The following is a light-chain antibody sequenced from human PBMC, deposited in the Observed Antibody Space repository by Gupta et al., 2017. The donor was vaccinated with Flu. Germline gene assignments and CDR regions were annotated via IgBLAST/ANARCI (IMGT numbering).Light chain of an antibody. J-gene: IGKJ5*01. Sequence: LTQSPATLSLSPGESATLSCRASQSVSSYLAWYQQKPGPAPRLLIYDSSNSATGIPARVSFSGSGTDLALTLSILEPEDVAVEYCQKRRKWTTGRTFGQGTRLEMK. CDR3: QKRRKWTTGRT. V-gene: IGKV3-11*01. CDR1: QSVSSY. CDR2: DSS.